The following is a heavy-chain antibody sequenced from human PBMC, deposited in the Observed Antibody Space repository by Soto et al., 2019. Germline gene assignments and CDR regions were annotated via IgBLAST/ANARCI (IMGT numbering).Heavy chain of an antibody. CDR1: GCTFSSYA. CDR2: IIPIFGTA. Sequence: SVKVSCKASGCTFSSYAISWVRQAPRQGREWMGGIIPIFGTANYAQKFQGRVTITADESTSTAYMELSSLRSEDTAVYYCARRAEMATITLSAMVGHYGMDVWGQGTTVTVSS. D-gene: IGHD5-12*01. V-gene: IGHV1-69*13. CDR3: ARRAEMATITLSAMVGHYGMDV. J-gene: IGHJ6*02.